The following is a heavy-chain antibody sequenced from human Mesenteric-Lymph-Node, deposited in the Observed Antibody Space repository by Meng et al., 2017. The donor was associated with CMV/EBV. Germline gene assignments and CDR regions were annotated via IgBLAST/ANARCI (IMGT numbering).Heavy chain of an antibody. J-gene: IGHJ4*02. CDR1: GGSFSGYY. D-gene: IGHD2-15*01. Sequence: QVQLQQWGAGLLKPSETLSLTCAVYGGSFSGYYWSWIRQPPGRGLEWIGEINHSGVPNYNPSLKSRVTISRDRSKNQLSLKLSSVTAEDTAVYYCARGSDIPVNNYWGQGTLVTVSS. CDR3: ARGSDIPVNNY. CDR2: INHSGVP. V-gene: IGHV4-34*01.